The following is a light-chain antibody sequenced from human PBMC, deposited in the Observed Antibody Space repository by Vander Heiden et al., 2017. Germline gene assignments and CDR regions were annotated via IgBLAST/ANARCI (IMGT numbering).Light chain of an antibody. Sequence: QSALTQPASVSGSPGQSITISCTGTSSEVGRFNLVSWYQQHPGKVPEVVIYEVTKRPSGVSNRFSGAKSGNTASLTISGLQAEDEADYYCVSYAGRLYVFGTGTTVTVL. CDR3: VSYAGRLYV. V-gene: IGLV2-23*02. CDR2: EVT. CDR1: SSEVGRFNL. J-gene: IGLJ1*01.